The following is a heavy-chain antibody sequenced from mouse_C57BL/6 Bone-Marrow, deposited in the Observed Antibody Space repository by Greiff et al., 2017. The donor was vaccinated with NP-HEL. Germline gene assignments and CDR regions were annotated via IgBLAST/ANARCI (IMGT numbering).Heavy chain of an antibody. Sequence: EVMLVESGGGLVQPKGSLKLSCAASGFTFNTYAMHWVRQAPGKGLEWVARIRSKSSNYATYYADSVKDRFTISRDDSQSMLYLQMNNLKTEDTAMYYCVRDRAGTRDWYFDVWGTGTTVTVSS. CDR3: VRDRAGTRDWYFDV. D-gene: IGHD3-1*01. CDR2: IRSKSSNYAT. CDR1: GFTFNTYA. J-gene: IGHJ1*03. V-gene: IGHV10-3*01.